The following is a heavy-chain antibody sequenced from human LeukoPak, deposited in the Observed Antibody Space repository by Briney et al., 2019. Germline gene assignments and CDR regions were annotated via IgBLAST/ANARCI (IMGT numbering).Heavy chain of an antibody. J-gene: IGHJ5*02. V-gene: IGHV3-20*01. CDR2: INWNGVST. CDR1: GFTFDDYG. Sequence: GGSLRLSCAASGFTFDDYGMSWVRHAPGKGLEWVSGINWNGVSTGYADSVKGRFTISRDNAKNSLYLQMNSLRAEDTALYHCARVYYDSSYWFDPWGQGTLVTVSS. CDR3: ARVYYDSSYWFDP. D-gene: IGHD3-22*01.